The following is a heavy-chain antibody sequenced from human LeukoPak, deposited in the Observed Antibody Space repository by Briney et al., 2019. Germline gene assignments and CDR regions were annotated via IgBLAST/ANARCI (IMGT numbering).Heavy chain of an antibody. CDR1: GGTFSSYA. Sequence: GASVKVSCKASGGTFSSYAISWVRQAPGQGLEWMGWISAYNGNTNYAQKLQGRVTMTTDTSTSTAYMELRSLRSDDTAVYYCARGTLSYYYYGMDVWGQGTTVTVSS. J-gene: IGHJ6*02. CDR2: ISAYNGNT. V-gene: IGHV1-18*01. CDR3: ARGTLSYYYYGMDV.